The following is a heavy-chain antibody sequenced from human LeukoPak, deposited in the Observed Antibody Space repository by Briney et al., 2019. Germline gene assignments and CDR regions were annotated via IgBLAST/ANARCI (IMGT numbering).Heavy chain of an antibody. CDR3: ARGAYHSYYMDV. Sequence: GGSLRLSCAASGFTFSSYGMHWVRQAPGKGLEWVAVIWYDGSNKYYADSVKGRFTISRDNSKNTLYLQMNSLRAEDTAVCYCARGAYHSYYMDVWGKGTTVTVSS. J-gene: IGHJ6*03. CDR2: IWYDGSNK. CDR1: GFTFSSYG. V-gene: IGHV3-33*01.